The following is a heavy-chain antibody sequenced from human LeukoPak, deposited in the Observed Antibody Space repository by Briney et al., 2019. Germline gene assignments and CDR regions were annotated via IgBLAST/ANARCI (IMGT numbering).Heavy chain of an antibody. CDR3: ARDPVSSWPDPYYMDV. Sequence: SETLSLTCTVSGGSISSYYWSWIRQPPGKGLEWIGYIYYSGSTNYNPSLKSRVTISVDTSKNQFSLKLSSVTAADTAVYYCARDPVSSWPDPYYMDVWGKGTTVTVSS. J-gene: IGHJ6*03. CDR1: GGSISSYY. V-gene: IGHV4-59*01. D-gene: IGHD6-13*01. CDR2: IYYSGST.